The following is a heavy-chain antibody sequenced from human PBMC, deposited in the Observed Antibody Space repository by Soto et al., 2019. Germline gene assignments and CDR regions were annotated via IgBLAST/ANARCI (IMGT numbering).Heavy chain of an antibody. J-gene: IGHJ4*02. CDR1: GFTLSSYS. D-gene: IGHD3-3*01. V-gene: IGHV3-30-3*01. CDR2: MSYDGSSK. Sequence: QVQLVESGGGVVQPGRSLRLSCAASGFTLSSYSMHWVRQAPGKGLDWVAAMSYDGSSKYFADCVKGRFTISRDNSKNTLSLQLTSLGAEDSAVYYCARGRSVSKHDDFEYGGQGTLVTVSS. CDR3: ARGRSVSKHDDFEY.